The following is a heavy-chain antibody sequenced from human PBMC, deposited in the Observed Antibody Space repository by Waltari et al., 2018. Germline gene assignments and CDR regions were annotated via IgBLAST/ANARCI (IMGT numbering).Heavy chain of an antibody. D-gene: IGHD1-20*01. Sequence: EVQLVESGGGLVQPGGSLRRSCAASGFTFSSYEMNWVRRAPGKGLEWVSYISSSGSTIYYADSVKGRFTISRDNAKNSLYLQMNSLRAEDTAVYYCARDDNWNDEGFDYWGQGTLVTVSS. CDR2: ISSSGSTI. CDR3: ARDDNWNDEGFDY. J-gene: IGHJ4*02. CDR1: GFTFSSYE. V-gene: IGHV3-48*03.